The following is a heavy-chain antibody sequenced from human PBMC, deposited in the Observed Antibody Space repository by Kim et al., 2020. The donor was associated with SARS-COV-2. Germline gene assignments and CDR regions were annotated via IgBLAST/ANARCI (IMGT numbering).Heavy chain of an antibody. CDR1: GYTFTSYA. V-gene: IGHV1-3*01. CDR3: ARDSPLLWFGELFPPFDY. D-gene: IGHD3-10*01. CDR2: INAGNGNT. Sequence: ASVKVSCKASGYTFTSYAMHWVRQAPGQRLEWMGWINAGNGNTKYSQKFQGRVTITRDTSASTAYMELSSLRSEDTAVYYCARDSPLLWFGELFPPFDYWGQGTLVTVSS. J-gene: IGHJ4*02.